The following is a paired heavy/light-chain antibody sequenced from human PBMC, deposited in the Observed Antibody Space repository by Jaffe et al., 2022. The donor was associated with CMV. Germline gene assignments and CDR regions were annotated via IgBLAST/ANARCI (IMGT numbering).Light chain of an antibody. J-gene: IGLJ3*02. V-gene: IGLV2-11*01. Sequence: QSALTQPRSVSGSPGQSVTISCTGTSSDVGAYNYVSWYRQHPGKVPKLMIYDVNKRPSGVPDRFSGSKSDNTASLTISGLQTEDEADYYCCSYAGSFWVFGGGTKLTVL. CDR3: CSYAGSFWV. CDR2: DVN. CDR1: SSDVGAYNY.
Heavy chain of an antibody. Sequence: EVQLVESGGGLVQPGGSLRLSCTASGFTFTKYWMTWVRQAPGKGLEWVANIKRDGSEKYYVDSVKGRFTISRDNAQSSVYLQINSLRADDTGVYYCATSQSYSGGYWGSTGEYYFENWGQGTLVTVSP. D-gene: IGHD1-26*01. J-gene: IGHJ4*02. V-gene: IGHV3-7*01. CDR3: ATSQSYSGGYWGSTGEYYFEN. CDR2: IKRDGSEK. CDR1: GFTFTKYW.